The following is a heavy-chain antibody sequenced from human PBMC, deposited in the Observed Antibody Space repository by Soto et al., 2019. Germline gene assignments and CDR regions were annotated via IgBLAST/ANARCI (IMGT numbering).Heavy chain of an antibody. CDR2: ISASGNST. CDR1: GFTCSSYA. Sequence: EVQLLESGGGLVQPGGSLRLSCAASGFTCSSYAMKWVRQAPGKGLEWVSTISASGNSTYYADSVKGRFSISKDDSKNTLYLQMNSLRADDTAISYWTKVVDYYDSYGGIDYWGQRILVAVSS. J-gene: IGHJ4*02. CDR3: TKVVDYYDSYGGIDY. V-gene: IGHV3-23*01. D-gene: IGHD3-22*01.